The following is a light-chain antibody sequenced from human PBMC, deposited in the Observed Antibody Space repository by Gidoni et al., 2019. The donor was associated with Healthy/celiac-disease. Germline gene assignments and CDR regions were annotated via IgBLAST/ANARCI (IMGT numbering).Light chain of an antibody. Sequence: PGPLSLSPGERATLSCRASQSVSSSYLAWYQQKPGQAPRLLIYGASSRATGIPDRFSGSGSGTDFTLTISRLEPEDCAVYYCQQYGSSLFTFGPGTKVDIK. CDR1: QSVSSSY. CDR3: QQYGSSLFT. V-gene: IGKV3-20*01. CDR2: GAS. J-gene: IGKJ3*01.